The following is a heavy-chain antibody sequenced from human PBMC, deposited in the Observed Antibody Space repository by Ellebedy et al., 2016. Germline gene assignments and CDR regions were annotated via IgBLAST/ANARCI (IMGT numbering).Heavy chain of an antibody. Sequence: ASVKVSCKASGGTFSSYAISWVRQAPGQGLEWMGRIIPILGIANYAQKFQGRVTITADKSTSTAYMELSSLRSEDTAVYYCARDGTPTGGMDVWGQGTTVTVSS. CDR2: IIPILGIA. V-gene: IGHV1-69*04. D-gene: IGHD2-15*01. CDR1: GGTFSSYA. J-gene: IGHJ6*02. CDR3: ARDGTPTGGMDV.